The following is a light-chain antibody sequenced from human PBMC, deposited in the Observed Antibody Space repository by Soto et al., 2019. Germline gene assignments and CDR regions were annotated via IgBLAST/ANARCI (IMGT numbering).Light chain of an antibody. CDR2: GAS. CDR3: QQYGSSPP. Sequence: ENLLTQSPATLSLSAGERATLFFRASEIINSGYLAWYQQQPGRAPRLLIYGASKRATGIPDRFSGSESGTDFTLTINSLEPEDSAVYYCQQYGSSPPFGQGTRLEIK. CDR1: EIINSGY. J-gene: IGKJ5*01. V-gene: IGKV3-20*01.